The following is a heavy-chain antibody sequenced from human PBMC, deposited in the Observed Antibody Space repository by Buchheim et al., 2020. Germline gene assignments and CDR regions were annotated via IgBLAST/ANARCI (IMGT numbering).Heavy chain of an antibody. D-gene: IGHD1-26*01. CDR3: ARRRGESHGRSFDP. Sequence: QVQLQQWGAGLLKPSQTLSLTCTVSGGSISSGGYYWSWIRQHPGKGLEWIGYIYYSGSTYYNPSLKSRVTISVDTSKNQFSLKLSSVTAADTAVYYCARRRGESHGRSFDPWGQGTL. CDR2: IYYSGST. CDR1: GGSISSGGYY. J-gene: IGHJ5*02. V-gene: IGHV4-31*03.